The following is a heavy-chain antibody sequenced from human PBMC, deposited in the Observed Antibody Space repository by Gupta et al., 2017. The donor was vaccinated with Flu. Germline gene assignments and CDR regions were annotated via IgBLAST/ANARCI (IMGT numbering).Heavy chain of an antibody. CDR3: ARSLGYCSGGSCFPFDY. J-gene: IGHJ4*02. Sequence: RKGAEWGANIRQEGRWNQYWESVRGRINHSRDNAKNSLYLEMNSLRAEDTAVYYCARSLGYCSGGSCFPFDYWGQGTLVTVSS. V-gene: IGHV3-7*02. CDR2: IRQEGRWN. D-gene: IGHD2-15*01.